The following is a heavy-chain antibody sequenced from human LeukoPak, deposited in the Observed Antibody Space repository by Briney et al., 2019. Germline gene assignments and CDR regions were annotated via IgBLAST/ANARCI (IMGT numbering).Heavy chain of an antibody. CDR3: ASGLRYFDLYY. CDR2: IYTGGST. J-gene: IGHJ4*02. D-gene: IGHD3-9*01. V-gene: IGHV4-61*02. Sequence: PSETLSLTCTVSGGSISSGSYYWSWIRQPAGKGLEWIGRIYTGGSTNYNPSLKSRVTISVDTSKNQFSLKLSSVTAADTAVYYCASGLRYFDLYYWGQGTLVTVSS. CDR1: GGSISSGSYY.